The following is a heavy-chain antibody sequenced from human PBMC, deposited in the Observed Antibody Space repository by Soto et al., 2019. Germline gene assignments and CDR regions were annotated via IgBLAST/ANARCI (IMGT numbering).Heavy chain of an antibody. CDR1: GFTFSSYA. CDR3: VKESSCSGGSCYYNWFDP. CDR2: ISRNGGST. D-gene: IGHD2-15*01. Sequence: GGSLRLSCSASGFTFSSYAMHWVRQAPGKGLEKISAISRNGGSTYYAESVKGRFTISRDNSKNTLYLQMSSLRAEDTAVYYCVKESSCSGGSCYYNWFDPWVQGTLVTVSS. V-gene: IGHV3-64D*08. J-gene: IGHJ5*02.